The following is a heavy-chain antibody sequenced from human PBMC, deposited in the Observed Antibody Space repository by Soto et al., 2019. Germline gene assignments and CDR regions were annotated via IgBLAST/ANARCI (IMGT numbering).Heavy chain of an antibody. CDR1: GYTFASYA. CDR2: ISAYNGNT. CDR3: ARDPPPPDY. Sequence: QVQLVQSGAEVKKPGASVKVSCKASGYTFASYAISWMRQAPGQGLEWMGWISAYNGNTNYAQKRQGIVTMTTDTATSTAYMELRSRRSDDTAVYYCARDPPPPDYWGQGTLVTVSS. V-gene: IGHV1-18*01. J-gene: IGHJ4*02.